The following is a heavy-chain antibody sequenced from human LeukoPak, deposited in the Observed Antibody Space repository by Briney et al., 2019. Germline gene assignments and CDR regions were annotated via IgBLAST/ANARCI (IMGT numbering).Heavy chain of an antibody. J-gene: IGHJ5*02. Sequence: SETLSLTCTVSGGSISSYYWSWIRQPAGKGLEWIGRIYTSGSTNYNPSLKSRVTISVDTSKNQFSLKLSSVTAADTAVYYCARDVTNYYGSGSYLNWFDPWGQGTLVTVSS. V-gene: IGHV4-4*07. CDR1: GGSISSYY. D-gene: IGHD3-10*01. CDR2: IYTSGST. CDR3: ARDVTNYYGSGSYLNWFDP.